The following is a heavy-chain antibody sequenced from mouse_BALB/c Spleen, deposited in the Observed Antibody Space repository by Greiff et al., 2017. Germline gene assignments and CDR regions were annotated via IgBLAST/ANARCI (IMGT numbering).Heavy chain of an antibody. D-gene: IGHD1-2*01. CDR3: ARGITTAYFDY. CDR2: ISSGSSTI. Sequence: EVQGVESGGGLVQPGGSRKLSCAASGFTFSSFGMHWVRQAPEKGLEWVAYISSGSSTIYYADTVKGRFTISRDNPKNTLFLQMTSLRSEDTAMYYCARGITTAYFDYWGQGTTLTVSS. CDR1: GFTFSSFG. J-gene: IGHJ2*01. V-gene: IGHV5-17*02.